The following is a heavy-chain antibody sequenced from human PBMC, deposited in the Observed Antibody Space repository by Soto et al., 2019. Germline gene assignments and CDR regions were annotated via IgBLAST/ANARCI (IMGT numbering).Heavy chain of an antibody. CDR1: GFIFSTYS. V-gene: IGHV3-30*03. CDR3: ARDDAFGDENGFDI. D-gene: IGHD2-21*02. J-gene: IGHJ3*02. Sequence: QMQLVESGGGVVQPGRSLRLSCVASGFIFSTYSVHWVRQAPGKGLEWVAVISYVGSYQYYADSVKGRFTISRDNSKNTLFLQMNSLRAEDTAVYYCARDDAFGDENGFDIWGQGTMVTVSS. CDR2: ISYVGSYQ.